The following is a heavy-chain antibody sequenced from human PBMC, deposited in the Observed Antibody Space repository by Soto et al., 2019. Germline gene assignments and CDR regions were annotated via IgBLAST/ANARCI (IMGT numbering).Heavy chain of an antibody. D-gene: IGHD5-18*01. V-gene: IGHV1-69*01. J-gene: IGHJ6*02. CDR3: ARDLGYSYVGYYGMDV. CDR1: GGTFSSYA. Sequence: QVQLVQSGAEVKKPGSSVKVSCKASGGTFSSYAISWVRQAPGQGLEWMGGIIPIFGTANYAQKFQGRVTITADESTSTAYMELSSLRSDDTAVYYCARDLGYSYVGYYGMDVWGQGTTVTVSS. CDR2: IIPIFGTA.